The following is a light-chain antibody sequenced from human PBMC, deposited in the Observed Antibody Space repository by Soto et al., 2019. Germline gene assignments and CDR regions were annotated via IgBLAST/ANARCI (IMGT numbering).Light chain of an antibody. CDR1: SSDVGGYNS. Sequence: QSALTQPASVSGSPGQSITISCTGTSSDVGGYNSVSWYQQHPGKAPKLMIYEVSNRPSGVSNRFSGSKSGNTASLTISELQAEHEADYYCSSYTTSSTLLYVFGTGTKLTVL. CDR2: EVS. J-gene: IGLJ1*01. CDR3: SSYTTSSTLLYV. V-gene: IGLV2-14*01.